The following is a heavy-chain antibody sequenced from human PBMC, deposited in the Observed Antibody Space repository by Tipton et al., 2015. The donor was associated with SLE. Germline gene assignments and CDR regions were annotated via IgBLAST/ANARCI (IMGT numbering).Heavy chain of an antibody. J-gene: IGHJ4*02. Sequence: SLRLSCPASGFTFSRHLMYWVRQAPGKGLLWVSRINSDGRSTVYADSVEGRFTISRDDTKNTLYLQMNSLRAEDTAVYFCASESPGEVEVGHWGQGTLVTVSS. D-gene: IGHD3-3*01. V-gene: IGHV3-74*01. CDR1: GFTFSRHL. CDR2: INSDGRST. CDR3: ASESPGEVEVGH.